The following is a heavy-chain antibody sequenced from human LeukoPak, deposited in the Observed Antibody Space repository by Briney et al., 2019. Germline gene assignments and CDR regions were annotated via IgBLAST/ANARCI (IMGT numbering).Heavy chain of an antibody. V-gene: IGHV4-59*01. CDR2: IYYSGST. J-gene: IGHJ5*02. CDR3: ARDLYYDSSGYYYNWFDP. D-gene: IGHD3-22*01. CDR1: GGSISSYY. Sequence: SETLSLICTVSGGSISSYYWSWIRQPPGKGLEWIGYIYYSGSTNYNPSLKSRVTISVDTSKNQFSLKLSSVTAADTAVYYCARDLYYDSSGYYYNWFDPWGQGTLVTVSS.